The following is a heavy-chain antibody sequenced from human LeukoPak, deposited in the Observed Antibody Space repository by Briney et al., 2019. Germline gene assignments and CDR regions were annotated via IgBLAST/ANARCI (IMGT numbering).Heavy chain of an antibody. J-gene: IGHJ5*02. D-gene: IGHD5-12*01. CDR2: IYTSGST. V-gene: IGHV4-4*07. CDR3: ARVGDIVATINWFDP. Sequence: SETLSLTCTVSGGSISSYYWSWIRQPAGKGLEWIGRIYTSGSTNYNPSLKSRVTMSVDTSKNQFSLKLSSVTAADTAVYYCARVGDIVATINWFDPWGQGTLVTVSS. CDR1: GGSISSYY.